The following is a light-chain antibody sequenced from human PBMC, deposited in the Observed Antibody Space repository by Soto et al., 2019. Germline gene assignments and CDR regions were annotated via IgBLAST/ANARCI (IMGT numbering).Light chain of an antibody. V-gene: IGKV1-39*01. CDR2: AAS. CDR3: QQCYSSPLT. J-gene: IGKJ4*01. CDR1: HTSSNY. Sequence: DIQMTQSPSSLSASVGDRVSITCRASHTSSNYLNLYQQQPGKAPKLLIYAASSLQSGVPSRFSGSGSGTDFTLTISSLQPEDFATYYCQQCYSSPLTFGGGTKVDIK.